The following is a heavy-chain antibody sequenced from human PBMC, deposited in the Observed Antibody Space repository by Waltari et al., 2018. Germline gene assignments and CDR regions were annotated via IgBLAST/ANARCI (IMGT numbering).Heavy chain of an antibody. D-gene: IGHD6-13*01. J-gene: IGHJ2*01. CDR3: ASLPSSSWPTEYFDL. CDR2: IYHSGST. CDR1: GGSISSSNW. V-gene: IGHV4-4*02. Sequence: QVQLQESGPGLVKPSGTLSLTCAVSGGSISSSNWWSWVRQPPGKGLEWIGEIYHSGSTNYNPSLKSRVTISVDKSKNQFSLKLSSVTAADTAVYYCASLPSSSWPTEYFDLWGRGTLVTVSS.